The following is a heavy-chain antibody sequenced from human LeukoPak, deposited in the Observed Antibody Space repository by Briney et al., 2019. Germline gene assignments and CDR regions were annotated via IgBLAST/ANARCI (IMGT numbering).Heavy chain of an antibody. Sequence: GGSLRLSCAASGFTFSSYWMTWVRQAPGKGLEWVAYMKQGGSEIYYVDSVKGRFTISRDNANNSLYLQMNSLRAEDTALYYCARGVYQSDYWGQGTLVTVSS. V-gene: IGHV3-7*01. CDR1: GFTFSSYW. J-gene: IGHJ4*02. CDR2: MKQGGSEI. D-gene: IGHD3-16*02. CDR3: ARGVYQSDY.